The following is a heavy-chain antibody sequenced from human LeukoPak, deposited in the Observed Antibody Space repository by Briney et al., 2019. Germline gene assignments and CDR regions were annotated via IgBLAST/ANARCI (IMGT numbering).Heavy chain of an antibody. D-gene: IGHD5-18*01. Sequence: GGSLRLSCVASGFLFSNFWMTWVRQAPGKGLEWVANMKQDGSETHYADSVKGRFTISRDNAKNSLYLQMNSLRVEDTAVYYCVRGPHPIMVTEWGQGTLVTVSS. CDR3: VRGPHPIMVTE. V-gene: IGHV3-7*03. CDR2: MKQDGSET. CDR1: GFLFSNFW. J-gene: IGHJ4*02.